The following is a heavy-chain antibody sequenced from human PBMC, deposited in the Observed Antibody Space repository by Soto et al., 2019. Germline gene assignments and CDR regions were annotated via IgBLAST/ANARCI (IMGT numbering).Heavy chain of an antibody. J-gene: IGHJ5*02. CDR1: GGTFSSYA. Sequence: GASVKVSCKASGGTFSSYAISWVRQAPGQGLEWMGGIIPIFGTANYAQKFQGRVTITADESTSTAYMELSSLRSEDTAVYYCARDGWGSGTSCYCFDPWGQGTLVTVSS. CDR2: IIPIFGTA. D-gene: IGHD2-2*01. V-gene: IGHV1-69*13. CDR3: ARDGWGSGTSCYCFDP.